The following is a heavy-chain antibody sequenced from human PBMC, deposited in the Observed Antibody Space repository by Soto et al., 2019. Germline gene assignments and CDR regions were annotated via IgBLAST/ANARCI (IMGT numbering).Heavy chain of an antibody. V-gene: IGHV1-46*01. Sequence: QVQLMQSGAEVKKPGASVKVSCKASGDTFTDYYIHWVRQAPGQGLEWMGTVNPSGGHTTYAQHFLGRLTMTRDTSTSTLYMELTSRRSEDTAVYYCARGGHVVVVTAALDYWGQGTLVTVSS. CDR3: ARGGHVVVVTAALDY. D-gene: IGHD2-21*02. J-gene: IGHJ4*02. CDR2: VNPSGGHT. CDR1: GDTFTDYY.